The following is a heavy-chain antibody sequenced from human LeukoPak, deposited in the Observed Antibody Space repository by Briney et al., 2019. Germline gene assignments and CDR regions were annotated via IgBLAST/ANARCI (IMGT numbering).Heavy chain of an antibody. CDR3: ARGPGMATGEAFDI. CDR2: IYSSGST. J-gene: IGHJ3*02. Sequence: SETLSLTCTVSGGSISSYYWSWIRQPPGKGLEWIGRIYSSGSTNYNSYLKSRVSMSIDTSKNQFSLNLSSVTAADTALYYCARGPGMATGEAFDIWGQGTVVAVSS. CDR1: GGSISSYY. V-gene: IGHV4-4*07. D-gene: IGHD5-24*01.